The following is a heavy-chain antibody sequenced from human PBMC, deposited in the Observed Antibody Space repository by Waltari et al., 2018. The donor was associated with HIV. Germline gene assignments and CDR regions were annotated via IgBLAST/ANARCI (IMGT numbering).Heavy chain of an antibody. CDR3: ARGRVQVRGAMYYFDY. Sequence: QVQLVQSGAEVKKPGASVKVSCKASGYTFTSYDINWVRQATGQGLEWMGWMNPNSRNTGYPQKSQGRVTITRNTAISTAYMELSSLRSEDTAVYYCARGRVQVRGAMYYFDYWGQGTLVTVSS. J-gene: IGHJ4*02. V-gene: IGHV1-8*01. CDR2: MNPNSRNT. D-gene: IGHD3-10*01. CDR1: GYTFTSYD.